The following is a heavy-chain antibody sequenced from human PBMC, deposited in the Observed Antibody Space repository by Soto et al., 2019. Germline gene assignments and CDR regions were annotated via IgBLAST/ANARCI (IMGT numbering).Heavy chain of an antibody. CDR1: GFIVSKSY. Sequence: PGGSLRLSCAASGFIVSKSYMTWVRQAPGKGLEWVSVIYSGGSTFYADSVKGRFTISRDNSKNTLYLQMDSLRTEDSAVYYCAKDFHYYETSGFYPPDFDFWGQGTLVTVSS. V-gene: IGHV3-53*05. D-gene: IGHD3-22*01. J-gene: IGHJ4*02. CDR3: AKDFHYYETSGFYPPDFDF. CDR2: IYSGGST.